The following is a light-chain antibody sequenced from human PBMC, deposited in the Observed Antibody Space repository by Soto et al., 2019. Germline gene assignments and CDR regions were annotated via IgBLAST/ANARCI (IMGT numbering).Light chain of an antibody. CDR3: PQANSFPST. J-gene: IGKJ5*01. CDR2: AAS. Sequence: DIQMTQSPSSVSASVVDRVTITCRASQAISSWLAWYQQKPGKAPKLLIYAASSLQSGVPSRFSGSGSGTDFTLTISSLQPDDFATYYGPQANSFPSTFGQGTRLEIK. CDR1: QAISSW. V-gene: IGKV1-12*01.